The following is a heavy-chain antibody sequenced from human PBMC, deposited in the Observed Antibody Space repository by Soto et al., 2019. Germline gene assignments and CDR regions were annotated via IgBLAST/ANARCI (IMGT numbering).Heavy chain of an antibody. V-gene: IGHV3-23*01. D-gene: IGHD3-9*01. J-gene: IGHJ3*02. CDR1: GFTFSSYA. CDR3: AKDPYYDILTGSDAFDI. Sequence: GGSLRLSCAASGFTFSSYAMSWVRQAPGKGLEWVSDISGSGGSTYYADSVEGRFTISRDNSKNTLYLQMNSLRAEDTAVYYCAKDPYYDILTGSDAFDIWGQGTMVTVSS. CDR2: ISGSGGST.